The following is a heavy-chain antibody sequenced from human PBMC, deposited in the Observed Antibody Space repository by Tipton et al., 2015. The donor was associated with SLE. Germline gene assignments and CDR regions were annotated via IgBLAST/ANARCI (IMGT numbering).Heavy chain of an antibody. CDR2: TIYSGSS. J-gene: IGHJ1*01. V-gene: IGHV4-61*01. Sequence: LRLSCTVSGGSLSSNNFFWSWLRRPPGKGLEWIGNTIYSGSSTHNPSLKSRVTMSVDTSKNQFSLKVTSLTAADTAVYYCARDSRRGGYFQHWGQGTLVTVSS. CDR3: ARDSRRGGYFQH. CDR1: GGSLSSNNFF.